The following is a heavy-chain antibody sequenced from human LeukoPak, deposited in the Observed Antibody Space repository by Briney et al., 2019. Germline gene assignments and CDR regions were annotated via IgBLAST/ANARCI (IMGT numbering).Heavy chain of an antibody. Sequence: GGSLRPSCAASGFTFSSYSMNWVRQAPGKGLEWVSSISSSSSYIYYADSVKGRFTISRDNAKNSLNLQINSLIAEDTAVYYCARDEGYIVVGPAAIWGQGTLVTVSS. J-gene: IGHJ4*02. CDR2: ISSSSSYI. CDR3: ARDEGYIVVGPAAI. V-gene: IGHV3-21*01. D-gene: IGHD2-2*02. CDR1: GFTFSSYS.